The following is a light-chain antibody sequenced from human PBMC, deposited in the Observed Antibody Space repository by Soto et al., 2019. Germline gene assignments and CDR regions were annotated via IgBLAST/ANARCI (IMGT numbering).Light chain of an antibody. CDR3: HQFGYSPRT. Sequence: EIVLTQSPGTLSLSPGERATLSFRASQSVSSSHLAWFQQRPGQAPRLLIFATSRRATDIPDRFSGSGSGTDFTLAIRRLEPEDFAVYYCHQFGYSPRTFGQGTKVDIK. CDR2: ATS. CDR1: QSVSSSH. J-gene: IGKJ1*01. V-gene: IGKV3-20*01.